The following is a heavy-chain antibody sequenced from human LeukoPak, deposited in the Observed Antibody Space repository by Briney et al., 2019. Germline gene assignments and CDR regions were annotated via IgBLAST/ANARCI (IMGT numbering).Heavy chain of an antibody. CDR3: ARDPIHYTRKWVDP. V-gene: IGHV4-34*01. CDR1: GGSFSGYY. CDR2: ISHSGST. J-gene: IGHJ5*02. Sequence: SETLSLTCAVSGGSFSGYYWSWIRQPPGKGLEWIGEISHSGSTNYNPSLQSRVTISVDTSKDQLSLKLSSVTAADTAVYYCARDPIHYTRKWVDPWGEGTLVTVSS. D-gene: IGHD3-10*01.